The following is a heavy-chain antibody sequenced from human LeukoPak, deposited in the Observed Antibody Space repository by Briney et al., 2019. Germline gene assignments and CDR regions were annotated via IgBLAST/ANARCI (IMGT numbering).Heavy chain of an antibody. J-gene: IGHJ5*02. CDR1: GFTVSSNY. Sequence: GGSLRLSCAASGFTVSSNYMSWVRQAPGKGLEWVSVIYSGGSTYYADSVKGRFTISRDNSKNTLYLQMNSLRAEHTAVYYCARETGPNWFDPWGQGTLVTVSS. V-gene: IGHV3-66*01. CDR2: IYSGGST. CDR3: ARETGPNWFDP.